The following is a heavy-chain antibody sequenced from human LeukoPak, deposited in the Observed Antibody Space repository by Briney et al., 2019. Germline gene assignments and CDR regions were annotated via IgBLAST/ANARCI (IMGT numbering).Heavy chain of an antibody. CDR3: ARELRSMVRGDYYYYGMDV. CDR1: GFTFSSYW. Sequence: GGSLRLSCAASGFTFSSYWMHWVRQAPGKGLVWVSRINSDGSSTSYADSVKGRFTISRDNAKNSLYLQMNSLRAEDTAVYYCARELRSMVRGDYYYYGMDVWGQGTTVTVSS. V-gene: IGHV3-74*01. D-gene: IGHD3-10*01. CDR2: INSDGSST. J-gene: IGHJ6*02.